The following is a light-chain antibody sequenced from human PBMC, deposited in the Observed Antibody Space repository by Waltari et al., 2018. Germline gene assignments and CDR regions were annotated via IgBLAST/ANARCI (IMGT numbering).Light chain of an antibody. CDR1: TSAVGAFKY. CDR3: CSYAGTHL. V-gene: IGLV2-11*01. CDR2: GIN. J-gene: IGLJ2*01. Sequence: QSALTQPRSVSGSPGQSVTISCTGTTSAVGAFKYISWYRQDPGKAPTLLIDGINQRPSGVPDRFSGSTSGNTASLTISGVQPEDAADYYCCSYAGTHLFGGGTKLTVL.